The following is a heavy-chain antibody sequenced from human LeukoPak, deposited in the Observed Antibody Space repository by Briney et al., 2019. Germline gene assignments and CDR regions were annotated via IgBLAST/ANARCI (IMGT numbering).Heavy chain of an antibody. CDR2: ILRSGSYI. Sequence: PGGSLRLSCAASGFTFSNYNMSWVRQAPGKGLEWVSSILRSGSYIYYADSVKGRFTISRDNAKNSLYLQVNSLRAEDTAVYFCARDSLTLYYGMDVWGQGTTVTVSS. CDR3: ARDSLTLYYGMDV. J-gene: IGHJ6*02. V-gene: IGHV3-21*01. CDR1: GFTFSNYN.